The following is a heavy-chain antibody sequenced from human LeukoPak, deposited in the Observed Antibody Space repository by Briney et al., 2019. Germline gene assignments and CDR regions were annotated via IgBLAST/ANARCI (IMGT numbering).Heavy chain of an antibody. CDR2: ISTSGTT. D-gene: IGHD2-15*01. CDR1: GGSISSYF. CDR3: AEEHGPISGVNSVLFDI. V-gene: IGHV4-4*07. J-gene: IGHJ5*02. Sequence: PSETLSLTCTVSGGSISSYFWIWIRQPAGKGLEWIGRISTSGTTNFNPSLNSRVTMSVDTSKNQFSLKLRSGTAADTAIFYCAEEHGPISGVNSVLFDIWGQGTPVTLSS.